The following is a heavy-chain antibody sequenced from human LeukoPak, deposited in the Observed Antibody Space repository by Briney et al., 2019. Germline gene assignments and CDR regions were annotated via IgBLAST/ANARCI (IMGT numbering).Heavy chain of an antibody. CDR3: ARSQSSSLIDY. V-gene: IGHV3-23*01. Sequence: GGSLRLSCAASGFTFSSYSMNWVRQAPGKGLEWVSAISGSGGSTYYADSVKGRFTLSRDNSKNTLYLQMNSLTVEDTAVYYCARSQSSSLIDYWGQGTLVAVSS. D-gene: IGHD6-13*01. CDR1: GFTFSSYS. CDR2: ISGSGGST. J-gene: IGHJ4*02.